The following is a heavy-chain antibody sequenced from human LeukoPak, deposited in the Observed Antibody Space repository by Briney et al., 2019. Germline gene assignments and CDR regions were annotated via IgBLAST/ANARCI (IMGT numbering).Heavy chain of an antibody. Sequence: AGGSLRLSCAASGFTFTNYAMSWVRQAPGKGLEWVSAITGSGGSTFYADSVKGRFTISRDNPKNTLYLQMNSLRAEDTAVYYCAKDNTVTTSGPFFDYWGQGTLVTVSS. D-gene: IGHD4-17*01. J-gene: IGHJ4*02. CDR3: AKDNTVTTSGPFFDY. CDR1: GFTFTNYA. V-gene: IGHV3-23*01. CDR2: ITGSGGST.